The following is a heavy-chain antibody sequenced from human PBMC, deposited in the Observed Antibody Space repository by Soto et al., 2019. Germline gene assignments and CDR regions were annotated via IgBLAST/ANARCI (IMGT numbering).Heavy chain of an antibody. D-gene: IGHD6-6*01. CDR2: IYNSGNT. CDR3: ATFIAARPS. V-gene: IGHV4-59*01. J-gene: IGHJ5*02. CDR1: GGSISNYY. Sequence: SETLSLTCTVSGGSISNYYWSWLRQPLGKGLEWIGYIYNSGNTTYNPSLESRVTMPVDTSKNHFSLKLASVTTADTAVYYCATFIAARPSWGQGTLVTVSS.